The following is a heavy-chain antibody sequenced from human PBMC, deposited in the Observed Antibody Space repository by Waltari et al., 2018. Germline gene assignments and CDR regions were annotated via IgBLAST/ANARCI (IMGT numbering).Heavy chain of an antibody. CDR2: ITYDGSNR. J-gene: IGHJ4*02. V-gene: IGHV3-30*18. D-gene: IGHD6-6*01. Sequence: QVQLVESGGGVVQSGSSLRLSCTAAGFSFSIYDMHWVRQDPGKGLEWLTVITYDGSNRDYADSLKGRFTISRDNSKNTVYLQMNNLRIDDSAVYYCAKSLYRSSSHIDYWGQGTLVTVSS. CDR1: GFSFSIYD. CDR3: AKSLYRSSSHIDY.